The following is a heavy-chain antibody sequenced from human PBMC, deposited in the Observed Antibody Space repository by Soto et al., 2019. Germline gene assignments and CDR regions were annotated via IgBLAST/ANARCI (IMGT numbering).Heavy chain of an antibody. J-gene: IGHJ6*02. CDR3: ARDPGVLDYGMDV. D-gene: IGHD2-15*01. Sequence: HPGGALRLSCAASGFTFSGFAMHWVRQAPGKGLEWVAVISYDGSNKYYAASVKGRFTISRDNSKNTLFLQMNSLRAEDTAVYYCARDPGVLDYGMDVWGQGTTVTVYS. V-gene: IGHV3-30-3*01. CDR2: ISYDGSNK. CDR1: GFTFSGFA.